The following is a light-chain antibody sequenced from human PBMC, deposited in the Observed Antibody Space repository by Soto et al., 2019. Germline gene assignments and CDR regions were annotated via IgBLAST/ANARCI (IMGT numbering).Light chain of an antibody. CDR3: QHYNTWPIT. J-gene: IGKJ5*01. Sequence: EIVMTQSPATLSVSPGERAVLCCRASQSVGRNLAWYQQKPGQAPRLLIYDASTRAADTPARFSGSGSGTKFTLSIGSLQSEDFAVYSCQHYNTWPITFGQGTRLEIK. CDR2: DAS. CDR1: QSVGRN. V-gene: IGKV3D-15*01.